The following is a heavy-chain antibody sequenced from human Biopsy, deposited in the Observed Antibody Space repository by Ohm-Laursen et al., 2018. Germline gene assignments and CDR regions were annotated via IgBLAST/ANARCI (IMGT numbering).Heavy chain of an antibody. D-gene: IGHD3-22*01. CDR2: LNPNNGGT. J-gene: IGHJ4*02. V-gene: IGHV1-2*02. CDR1: GYTFTGYY. Sequence: SVKVSCKASGYTFTGYYIHWVRQAPGQGLEWVGWLNPNNGGTDYAEKFQGRVTMTRDTSINTAYMELSSLRSDDTSVYFCAREIAPWYDSSDYYSFFDYWGQGTLVTVSS. CDR3: AREIAPWYDSSDYYSFFDY.